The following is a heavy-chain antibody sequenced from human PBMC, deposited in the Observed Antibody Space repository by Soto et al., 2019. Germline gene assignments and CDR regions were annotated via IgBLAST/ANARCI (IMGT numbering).Heavy chain of an antibody. V-gene: IGHV3-23*01. CDR1: GFTFSNYA. J-gene: IGHJ4*02. Sequence: GGSLRLSCAASGFTFSNYAMNWVRQAPGKGLEWVSTNSGSGESTYYADSVKGRFTISRDNSKNTLYLQMNSLRADDTAVYYCAKVLSLSPHSGSGRAFDYWGQGTLVTVSS. CDR2: NSGSGEST. D-gene: IGHD1-26*01. CDR3: AKVLSLSPHSGSGRAFDY.